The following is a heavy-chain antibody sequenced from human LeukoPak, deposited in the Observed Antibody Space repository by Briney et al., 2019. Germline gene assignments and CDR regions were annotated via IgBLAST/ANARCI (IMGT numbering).Heavy chain of an antibody. CDR1: GGSISSSGYY. Sequence: SETLSLTCTVSGGSISSSGYYWGWIRQPPGKGLEWIGSIDYSGTTYYNASPKSRATIFVDTSKNQFSLKLSSVTAADTAVYYCARLPSRYCSGDTCYKDAFDIWGQGTTVTVSS. J-gene: IGHJ3*02. D-gene: IGHD2-15*01. CDR3: ARLPSRYCSGDTCYKDAFDI. V-gene: IGHV4-39*01. CDR2: IDYSGTT.